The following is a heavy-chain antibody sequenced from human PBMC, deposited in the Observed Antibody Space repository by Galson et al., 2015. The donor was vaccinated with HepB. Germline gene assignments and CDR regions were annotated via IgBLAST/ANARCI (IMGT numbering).Heavy chain of an antibody. CDR1: GGSISSSSYY. CDR2: IYYSGST. CDR3: ASFALRYFDWLLVGNYFDY. V-gene: IGHV4-39*07. Sequence: ETLSLTCTVSGGSISSSSYYWGWIRQPPGKGLEWIGSIYYSGSTYYNPSLKSRVTISVDTSKNQFSLKLSSVTAADTAVYYCASFALRYFDWLLVGNYFDYWGQGTLVTVSS. D-gene: IGHD3-9*01. J-gene: IGHJ4*02.